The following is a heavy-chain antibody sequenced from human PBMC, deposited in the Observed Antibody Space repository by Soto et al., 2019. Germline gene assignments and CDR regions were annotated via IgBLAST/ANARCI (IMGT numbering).Heavy chain of an antibody. Sequence: GGSLRLSCASSGLTFSSYRMNWVRQAPGKGLEWVSYISRSSSTKYYADSVKGRFTISRDNAKNSLYLQMNSLRAEDTAVYYCARENYGDYLNWFDPWGQGTLVTVSS. CDR2: ISRSSSTK. J-gene: IGHJ5*02. V-gene: IGHV3-48*01. CDR1: GLTFSSYR. CDR3: ARENYGDYLNWFDP. D-gene: IGHD4-17*01.